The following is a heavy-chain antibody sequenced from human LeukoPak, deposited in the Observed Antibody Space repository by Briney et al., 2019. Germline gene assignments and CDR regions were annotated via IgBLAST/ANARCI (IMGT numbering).Heavy chain of an antibody. D-gene: IGHD4-17*01. V-gene: IGHV3-33*01. CDR2: IWYDGSNK. Sequence: GGSLRLSCAASGFTFSSYGMHWVRQALGKGLEWVAVIWYDGSNKYYADSVKGRFTISRDNSKNTLYLQMNSLRAEDTAVYYCARHYGDYFDYWGQGTLVTVSS. J-gene: IGHJ4*02. CDR1: GFTFSSYG. CDR3: ARHYGDYFDY.